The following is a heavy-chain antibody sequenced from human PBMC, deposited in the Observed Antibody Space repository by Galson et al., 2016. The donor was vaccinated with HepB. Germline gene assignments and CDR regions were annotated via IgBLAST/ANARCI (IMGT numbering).Heavy chain of an antibody. Sequence: SVKVSCKASGYTFTNYGISWVRQAPGRGLEWMGWISAYNGDTSYAQTLQGRVTMTTDTSTSTAYMELRSLRSVDTAVYYCAGGYYASGRSDFDYWGQGTLVTVSS. CDR3: AGGYYASGRSDFDY. V-gene: IGHV1-18*01. J-gene: IGHJ4*02. CDR2: ISAYNGDT. CDR1: GYTFTNYG. D-gene: IGHD3-10*01.